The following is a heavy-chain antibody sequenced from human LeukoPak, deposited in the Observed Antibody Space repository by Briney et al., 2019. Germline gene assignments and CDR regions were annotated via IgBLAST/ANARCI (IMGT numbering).Heavy chain of an antibody. CDR2: IYYSGST. Sequence: PSENLSLTCTVSGGSISSGDYYWSWIRQPPGKGLEWIGYIYYSGSTYYNPSLKSRVTISVDTSKNQFSLKLSSVTAADTAVYYCARDGGYSGYDLVYWGQGTLVTVSS. D-gene: IGHD5-12*01. CDR1: GGSISSGDYY. V-gene: IGHV4-30-4*01. J-gene: IGHJ4*02. CDR3: ARDGGYSGYDLVY.